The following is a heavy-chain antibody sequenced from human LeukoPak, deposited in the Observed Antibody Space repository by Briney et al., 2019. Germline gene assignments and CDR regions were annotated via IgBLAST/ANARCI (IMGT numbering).Heavy chain of an antibody. Sequence: PSETLSLTCTVSGGSISIGDYYWSWIRQPPGEGLEWIAYIYYSGSAFYNPSLKSRVTISQDTSKNQFSLKLSSLTAADTAVYYCARAIASSGSRLFDYWGQGTLVTVSS. V-gene: IGHV4-30-4*01. CDR1: GGSISIGDYY. J-gene: IGHJ4*02. CDR3: ARAIASSGSRLFDY. D-gene: IGHD3-10*01. CDR2: IYYSGSA.